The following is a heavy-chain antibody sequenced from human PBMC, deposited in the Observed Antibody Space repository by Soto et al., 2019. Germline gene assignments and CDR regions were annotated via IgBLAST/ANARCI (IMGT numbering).Heavy chain of an antibody. CDR2: VKSKADGGTA. J-gene: IGHJ4*02. Sequence: EVQLVESGGGLVQPGGSLRLSCTASGFSITNTCLHWVRKAPGKGREWVGRVKSKADGGTADYAAPVKGRFTVSRDDSKNTQYLQMNSLKMEDTAVYYCNSYPDFWGGHTPLWGQGTLVTVSS. CDR1: GFSITNTC. V-gene: IGHV3-15*07. D-gene: IGHD3-3*01. CDR3: NSYPDFWGGHTPL.